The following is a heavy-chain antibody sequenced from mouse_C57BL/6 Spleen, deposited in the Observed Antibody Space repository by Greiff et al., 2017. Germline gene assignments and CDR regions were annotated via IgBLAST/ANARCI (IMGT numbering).Heavy chain of an antibody. CDR2: IYPGDGDT. CDR3: AREGDSSGRFAY. V-gene: IGHV1-82*01. J-gene: IGHJ3*01. D-gene: IGHD3-2*02. Sequence: VQLQQSGPELVKPGASVKISCKASGYAFSSSWMNRVKQRPGKGLEWIGRIYPGDGDTNYNGKFKGKATLTADKSSSTAYMQLSSLTSEDSAVYFCAREGDSSGRFAYWGQGTLVTVSA. CDR1: GYAFSSSW.